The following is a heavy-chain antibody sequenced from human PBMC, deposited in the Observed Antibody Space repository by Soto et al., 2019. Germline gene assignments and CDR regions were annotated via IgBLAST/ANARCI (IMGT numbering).Heavy chain of an antibody. D-gene: IGHD3-22*01. CDR2: MNPNSGNT. CDR3: ERGFPYYYDSSGYLRFDP. V-gene: IGHV1-8*01. J-gene: IGHJ5*02. Sequence: ASVKVSGKASGYTLTSYDINWVRQATGQGLEWMGWMNPNSGNTGYAQKFQGRVTMTRNTSISTAYMELSSLRSEDTAVYYSERGFPYYYDSSGYLRFDPWGQGTLVTVSS. CDR1: GYTLTSYD.